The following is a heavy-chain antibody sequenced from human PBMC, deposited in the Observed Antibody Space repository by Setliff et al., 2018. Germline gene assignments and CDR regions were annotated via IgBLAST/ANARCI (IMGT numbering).Heavy chain of an antibody. Sequence: SETLSLTCAVYGGSFSGHHWCWIRQPPWKGLEWIGEINHSGSANYNPSLKSRVTISLDTSKNQFSLKLSSVTAADTAVYYCARRDSTGYYGYSFDFWGQGTLVTVSS. CDR2: INHSGSA. CDR3: ARRDSTGYYGYSFDF. CDR1: GGSFSGHH. J-gene: IGHJ4*02. D-gene: IGHD3-22*01. V-gene: IGHV4-34*01.